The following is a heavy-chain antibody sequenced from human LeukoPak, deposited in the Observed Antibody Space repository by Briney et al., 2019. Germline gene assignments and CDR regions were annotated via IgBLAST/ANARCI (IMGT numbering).Heavy chain of an antibody. J-gene: IGHJ4*02. D-gene: IGHD6-6*01. CDR3: ARGDGSPSGLYSAS. Sequence: GGSLRLSCAASGFTVSSNYMSWVRQAPGKGLEWVSVIYSGGSTYYADSVRGRFTISRDNSKNTLYLQMNSLRAEDTAVYYCARGDGSPSGLYSASWGQGTLVTVSS. CDR2: IYSGGST. CDR1: GFTVSSNY. V-gene: IGHV3-53*01.